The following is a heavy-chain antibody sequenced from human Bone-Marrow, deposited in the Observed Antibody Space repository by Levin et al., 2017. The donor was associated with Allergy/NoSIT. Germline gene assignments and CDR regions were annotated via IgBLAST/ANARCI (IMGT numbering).Heavy chain of an antibody. J-gene: IGHJ3*02. Sequence: SETLSLTCTVSGASINSGGYDWSWIRQLPGKGLEYIASVYSSGNTNYNPSLKSRTTISLDTSKNQFSLKVTSVTDADTAVYYYARDPDYDRAFDIWGQGTMVTVSS. CDR3: ARDPDYDRAFDI. CDR1: GASINSGGYD. CDR2: VYSSGNT. V-gene: IGHV4-31*03. D-gene: IGHD4-17*01.